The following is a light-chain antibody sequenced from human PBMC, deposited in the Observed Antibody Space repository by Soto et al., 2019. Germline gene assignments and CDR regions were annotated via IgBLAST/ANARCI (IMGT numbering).Light chain of an antibody. CDR2: DVS. CDR3: CSYAGNTLVV. Sequence: QSVLTQPRSVSGSPGQSVTISCSGTSSDVGGYNYVSWYQQNPGKAPKLMIYDVSKRPSGVSDRFSGSKSANTASLLISGLQAEDEADYYCCSYAGNTLVVFGGGTKLTVL. J-gene: IGLJ2*01. CDR1: SSDVGGYNY. V-gene: IGLV2-11*01.